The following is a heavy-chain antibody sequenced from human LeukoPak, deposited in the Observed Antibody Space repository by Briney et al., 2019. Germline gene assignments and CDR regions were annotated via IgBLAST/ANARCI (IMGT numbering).Heavy chain of an antibody. V-gene: IGHV1-46*03. D-gene: IGHD3-22*01. CDR3: ARDRTGYYYDSSGYYFDAFDI. CDR1: GYTFTNYY. CDR2: INPSGGST. J-gene: IGHJ3*02. Sequence: ASVKVSCKASGYTFTNYYMHWLRQAPGQGLEWMGIINPSGGSTSYAQKFQGRVTMTRDTSTTTVYMELSSLRSEDTAVYSCARDRTGYYYDSSGYYFDAFDIWGQGTMVTVSS.